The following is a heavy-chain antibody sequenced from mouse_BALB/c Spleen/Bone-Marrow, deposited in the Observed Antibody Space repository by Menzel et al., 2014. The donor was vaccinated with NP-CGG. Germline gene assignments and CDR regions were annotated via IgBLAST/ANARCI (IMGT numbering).Heavy chain of an antibody. V-gene: IGHV1S41*01. J-gene: IGHJ1*01. CDR1: GYTFTSYW. CDR3: ARSRDGYFDV. CDR2: IAPGSGST. Sequence: DLVKPGASVKLSCKSSGYTFTSYWINWIKQRPGQGLEWIGLIAPGSGSTYYNEMFKGKATLTVDTSSSTAYIQLSSLSSEDSAVYFCARSRDGYFDVWGAGTTVTVSS.